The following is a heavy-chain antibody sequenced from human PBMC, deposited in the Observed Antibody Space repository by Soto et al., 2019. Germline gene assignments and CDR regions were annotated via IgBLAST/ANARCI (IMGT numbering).Heavy chain of an antibody. CDR1: GGSISSSSYY. Sequence: SETLSLTCTVSGGSISSSSYYWGWIRQPPGKGLEWIGSIYYSGSTYYNPSLKSRVTISVDTSKNQFSLKLSSVTAADTAVYYCASLTYSSSSLWFDPWGQGTLVTVSS. V-gene: IGHV4-39*01. CDR2: IYYSGST. D-gene: IGHD6-6*01. CDR3: ASLTYSSSSLWFDP. J-gene: IGHJ5*02.